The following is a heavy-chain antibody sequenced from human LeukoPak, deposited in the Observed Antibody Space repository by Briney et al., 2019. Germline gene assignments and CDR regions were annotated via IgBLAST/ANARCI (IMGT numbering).Heavy chain of an antibody. CDR3: AREPSGSGGYDY. V-gene: IGHV1-2*02. J-gene: IGHJ4*02. Sequence: ASVKVSCKASGYTFSGYYMHWVRQAPGQGLEWMAWISPNSGGTNYVQKFQGRVTVTRDTSISTDYMEISGLTSDDTALYYCAREPSGSGGYDYWGQGTLVTVSS. CDR2: ISPNSGGT. D-gene: IGHD3-10*01. CDR1: GYTFSGYY.